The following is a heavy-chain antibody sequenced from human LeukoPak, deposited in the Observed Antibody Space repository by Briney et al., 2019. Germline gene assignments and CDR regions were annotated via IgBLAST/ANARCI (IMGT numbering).Heavy chain of an antibody. J-gene: IGHJ5*02. D-gene: IGHD3-22*01. Sequence: ASVKVSCTASGYTFTGYYMHWVRQAPGQGLEWMGWINPNSGGTNYAQKFQGRVTMTRDTSISTAYMELSRLRSDDTAVYYCARAWYYYDSSAEANWFDPWGQGTLVTVSS. CDR2: INPNSGGT. CDR1: GYTFTGYY. CDR3: ARAWYYYDSSAEANWFDP. V-gene: IGHV1-2*02.